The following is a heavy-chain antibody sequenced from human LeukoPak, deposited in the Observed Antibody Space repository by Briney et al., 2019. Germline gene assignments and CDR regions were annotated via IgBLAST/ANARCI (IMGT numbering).Heavy chain of an antibody. Sequence: SETLSLTCTVSGGSISSGGYYWSWIRQHPGKGLEWIGYIYYSGSTYYNPSLKSRVTISVDTSKNQFSLKLSSVTAADTAVYYCARVSSPVYYFDYWGQGTLVTVSS. J-gene: IGHJ4*02. CDR3: ARVSSPVYYFDY. CDR1: GGSISSGGYY. CDR2: IYYSGST. D-gene: IGHD6-6*01. V-gene: IGHV4-31*03.